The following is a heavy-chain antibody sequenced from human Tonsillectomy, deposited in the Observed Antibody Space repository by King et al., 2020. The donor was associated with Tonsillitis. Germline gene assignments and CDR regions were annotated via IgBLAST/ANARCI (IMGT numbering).Heavy chain of an antibody. D-gene: IGHD3-22*01. J-gene: IGHJ6*02. CDR2: IDPSDSYT. CDR1: GYSFTSYW. Sequence: QLVQSGAEVKKPGESLRISCKGSGYSFTSYWISWVRQMPGKGLEWMGRIDPSDSYTNSSPSFQGHVTISADKSISTAYLQWSSLKASDTAMYYCARLNYYDCGGYYEGQGYYGMDVWRQPSTATVTS. V-gene: IGHV5-10-1*03. CDR3: ARLNYYDCGGYYEGQGYYGMDV.